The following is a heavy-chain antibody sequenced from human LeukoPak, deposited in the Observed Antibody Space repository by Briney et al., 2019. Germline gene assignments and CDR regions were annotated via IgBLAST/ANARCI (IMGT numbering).Heavy chain of an antibody. Sequence: PSETLSLTCTVSGGSISSSSYYWGWIRQPPGKGLEWIGSIYYSGSTYYNPSLKSRVTISVDTSKNQFSLKLSSVTAADTAVYYCAEELRSYFDYWGQGTLVTVSS. D-gene: IGHD2-15*01. V-gene: IGHV4-39*07. CDR1: GGSISSSSYY. CDR2: IYYSGST. J-gene: IGHJ4*02. CDR3: AEELRSYFDY.